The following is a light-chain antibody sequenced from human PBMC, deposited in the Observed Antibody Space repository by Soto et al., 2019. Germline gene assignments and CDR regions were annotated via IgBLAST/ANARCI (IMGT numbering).Light chain of an antibody. V-gene: IGKV1-5*03. Sequence: DIQVTQSPSTLSASIGDRVTITCRASQSISTRLAWFQQKPGRAPKLLIYQASSLESGVPSRFSGSGSVTQFTLTISSLQPEDFATYYCKQYNRYWTFGQGTKVEIK. CDR2: QAS. J-gene: IGKJ1*01. CDR3: KQYNRYWT. CDR1: QSISTR.